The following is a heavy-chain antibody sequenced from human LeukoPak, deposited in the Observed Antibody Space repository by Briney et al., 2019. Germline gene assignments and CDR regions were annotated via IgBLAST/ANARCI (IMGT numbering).Heavy chain of an antibody. CDR2: MFYSGST. V-gene: IGHV4-39*01. Sequence: SETLSLTCAVSGGSISSSSYYWAWIRQPPGKGLEWVGSMFYSGSTYYNPSLKSRVTISVDTSKNQFSLKLSSVTAADTAVYYCARHVVDTAREFDYWGQGTLVTVSS. CDR3: ARHVVDTAREFDY. D-gene: IGHD5-18*01. J-gene: IGHJ4*02. CDR1: GGSISSSSYY.